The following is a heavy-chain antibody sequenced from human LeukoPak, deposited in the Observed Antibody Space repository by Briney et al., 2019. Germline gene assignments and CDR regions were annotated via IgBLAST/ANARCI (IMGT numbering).Heavy chain of an antibody. Sequence: PSQTLSLTCNVSGGSISSGGYYWSWIRQHPGKGLEWIGYIYYSGSTNYNPSLKSRVTISVDKSKNQFSLKLSSVTAADTAVYYCASRGADYDFWSGLLPTDAFDIWGQGTMVTVSS. CDR1: GGSISSGGYY. CDR2: IYYSGST. J-gene: IGHJ3*02. V-gene: IGHV4-31*03. D-gene: IGHD3-3*01. CDR3: ASRGADYDFWSGLLPTDAFDI.